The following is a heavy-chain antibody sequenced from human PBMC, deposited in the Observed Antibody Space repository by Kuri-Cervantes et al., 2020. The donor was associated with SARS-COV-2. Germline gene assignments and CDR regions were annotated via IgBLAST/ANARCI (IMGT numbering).Heavy chain of an antibody. CDR3: ARGSSVFLEWIYIRASYFDY. Sequence: SETLSLTCAVSGGSVSSGTKFWSWIRQPPGKGLEWIGYIYHSGATNYNPSLESRVTISVDTSKNQFSLKLSSVTAADTAVYYCARGSSVFLEWIYIRASYFDYWGQGTLVTVSS. D-gene: IGHD3-3*01. V-gene: IGHV4-61*01. CDR2: IYHSGAT. CDR1: GGSVSSGTKF. J-gene: IGHJ4*02.